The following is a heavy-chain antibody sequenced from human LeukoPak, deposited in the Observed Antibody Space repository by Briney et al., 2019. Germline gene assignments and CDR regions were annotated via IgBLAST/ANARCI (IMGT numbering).Heavy chain of an antibody. CDR2: IIPFLGIT. CDR3: ARARRVRGVSPDYSWLDP. D-gene: IGHD3-10*01. CDR1: GDSFSSYG. V-gene: IGHV1-69*04. Sequence: ASVKVSCKASGDSFSSYGVNWVRQAPGQGLEWMGMIIPFLGITNYAQRLQGRVTIRADKSTSTAYMELSSLRSEDTAVYYCARARRVRGVSPDYSWLDPWGQGTLVTVSS. J-gene: IGHJ5*02.